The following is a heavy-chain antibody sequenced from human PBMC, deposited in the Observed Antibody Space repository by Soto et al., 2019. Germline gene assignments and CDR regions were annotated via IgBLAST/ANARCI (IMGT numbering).Heavy chain of an antibody. V-gene: IGHV3-48*03. CDR1: GFTFSSYE. J-gene: IGHJ4*02. CDR2: ISSSGSTI. D-gene: IGHD6-19*01. Sequence: PGGSLRLSCAASGFTFSSYEMNWVRQAPGKGLEWVSYISSSGSTIYYADSVKGRFTISRDNAKNSLYLQMNSLRAEDTAVYYCARDLRRGTVAERFDYWGQGTLVTVSS. CDR3: ARDLRRGTVAERFDY.